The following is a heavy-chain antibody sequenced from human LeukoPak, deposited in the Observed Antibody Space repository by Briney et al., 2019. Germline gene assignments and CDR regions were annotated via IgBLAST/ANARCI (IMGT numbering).Heavy chain of an antibody. CDR3: ATSHSGNYDILTGTGSYYYYYGMDV. Sequence: KPSETLSLTCTVSGGSISSYYWSWIRQPAGKGLEWIGRIYTSGSTNYNPSLKSRVTMSVDTSKNQFSLKLSSVTAADTAVYYCATSHSGNYDILTGTGSYYYYYGMDVWGQGTTVTVSS. CDR2: IYTSGST. D-gene: IGHD3-9*01. CDR1: GGSISSYY. J-gene: IGHJ6*02. V-gene: IGHV4-4*07.